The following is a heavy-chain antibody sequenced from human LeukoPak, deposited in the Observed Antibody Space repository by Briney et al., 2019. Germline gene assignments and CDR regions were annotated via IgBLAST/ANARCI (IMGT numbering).Heavy chain of an antibody. CDR3: ARIGREKRGLTVTRRGSFDY. CDR1: GGSVSSSSYY. CDR2: IYYSGST. D-gene: IGHD4-17*01. V-gene: IGHV4-39*01. J-gene: IGHJ4*02. Sequence: SETLSLTCTVSGGSVSSSSYYWGWIRQPPGKGLEWIGGIYYSGSTYYNPSLKSRVTISVDTSKNQFSLKLSSVTAADTAVYYCARIGREKRGLTVTRRGSFDYWGQGTLVTVSS.